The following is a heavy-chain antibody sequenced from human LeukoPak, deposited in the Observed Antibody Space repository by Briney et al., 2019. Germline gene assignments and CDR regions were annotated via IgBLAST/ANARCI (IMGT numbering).Heavy chain of an antibody. Sequence: GGSLRLSCAASGFTFSSYDMHWVRQAPGKGLEWVAVISYDGSNKYYADSVKGRFTISRDNSKNTLYLQMNSLRAEDTAVYYCARVNSGYYIDYWGQGTLVTVSS. D-gene: IGHD3-22*01. CDR3: ARVNSGYYIDY. CDR1: GFTFSSYD. V-gene: IGHV3-30*03. CDR2: ISYDGSNK. J-gene: IGHJ4*02.